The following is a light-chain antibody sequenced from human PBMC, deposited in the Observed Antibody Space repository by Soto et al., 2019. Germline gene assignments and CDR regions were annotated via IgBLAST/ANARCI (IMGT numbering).Light chain of an antibody. CDR1: SNDISPYNY. V-gene: IGLV2-14*01. CDR2: DVH. J-gene: IGLJ2*01. Sequence: QSALTQPASVSGAPGQSITISCIGTSNDISPYNYVSWYLHHPGQAPQLLMYDVHNRPSGISARFSGSKSGNTSSLTISGLQPEDTALYYCCSYTRSGTLSFGGGTKLTVL. CDR3: CSYTRSGTLS.